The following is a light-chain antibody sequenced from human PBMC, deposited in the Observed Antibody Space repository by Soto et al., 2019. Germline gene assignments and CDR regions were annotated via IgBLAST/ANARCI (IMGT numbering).Light chain of an antibody. J-gene: IGKJ1*01. Sequence: EIAMTQSPATLSVSPGERATLSCRASQSVSSKLAWYQQKPGQAPRLLIYDASTRATGIPARFSGSGSGTEFTLTISSLQSEDFAVYYCQQFNNWPRTCGQGTKVDIK. CDR1: QSVSSK. V-gene: IGKV3-15*01. CDR2: DAS. CDR3: QQFNNWPRT.